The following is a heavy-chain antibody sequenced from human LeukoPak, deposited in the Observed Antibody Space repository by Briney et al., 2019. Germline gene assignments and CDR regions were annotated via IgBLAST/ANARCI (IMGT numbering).Heavy chain of an antibody. CDR3: AQTWGQLPAY. J-gene: IGHJ4*02. D-gene: IGHD4/OR15-4a*01. CDR2: ISGSGDTT. CDR1: GFTFSSYA. Sequence: PGGSLRLSCAASGFTFSSYAMSSVRQAPVKGLEWVSAISGSGDTTNYADSVRGRFNISRDNSKNTLYLQMNSLRAEDTAVYYCAQTWGQLPAYWGQGTLVSVSS. V-gene: IGHV3-23*01.